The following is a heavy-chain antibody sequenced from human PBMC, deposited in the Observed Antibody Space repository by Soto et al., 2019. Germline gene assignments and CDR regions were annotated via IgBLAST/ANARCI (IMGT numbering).Heavy chain of an antibody. D-gene: IGHD5-12*01. CDR3: ASCPVDIVATTYYYYGMDV. J-gene: IGHJ6*02. CDR1: GGTFSSYA. CDR2: IIPIFGTA. V-gene: IGHV1-69*01. Sequence: QVQLVQSGAEVKKPGSSVKVSCKASGGTFSSYAISWVRQAPGQGLEWMGGIIPIFGTANYAQKFQGRVTITADESTSTAYMELSSLRSDDTAVYYCASCPVDIVATTYYYYGMDVWGQGTTVTVSS.